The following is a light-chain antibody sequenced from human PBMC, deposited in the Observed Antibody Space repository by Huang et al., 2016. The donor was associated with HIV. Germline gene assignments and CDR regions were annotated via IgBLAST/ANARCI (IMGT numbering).Light chain of an antibody. CDR3: QQYNNWPPWT. V-gene: IGKV3-15*01. J-gene: IGKJ1*01. CDR1: QNISDN. CDR2: GAS. Sequence: EIVMTQSPVTLSMSPGERATLSCRASQNISDNLAWYQQKPGQAPRLLIYGASTTATDIPARFSGSGSGTEFTLTIDSLQSEDFAVYYCQQYNNWPPWTFGQGTKVEIK.